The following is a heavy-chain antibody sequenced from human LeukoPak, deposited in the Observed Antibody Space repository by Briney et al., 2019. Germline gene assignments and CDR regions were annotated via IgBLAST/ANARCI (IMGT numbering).Heavy chain of an antibody. J-gene: IGHJ5*02. Sequence: GGSLRLSCAASGFTFSRYDIHCVRQAAGRGLEWVAAIAIAGDTFYAGSVKGRFTISRENAKNSLYLQMNSLRAGATAVYYCARGVDGFDPWGQGTLVTVSS. V-gene: IGHV3-13*01. CDR1: GFTFSRYD. CDR2: IAIAGDT. CDR3: ARGVDGFDP.